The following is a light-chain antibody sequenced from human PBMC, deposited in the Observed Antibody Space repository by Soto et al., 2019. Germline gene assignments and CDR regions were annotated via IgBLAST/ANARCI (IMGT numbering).Light chain of an antibody. CDR3: QQYETFSGT. J-gene: IGKJ1*01. V-gene: IGKV1-17*01. CDR2: AAS. CDR1: QGIRND. Sequence: DVQMTQSPSSLSASVGDRVTITCRASQGIRNDLGWYQQKPGKPPKRLIYAASSLQTGVPSRFSGDGFGTEFTLTISSLQPEDFATYYCQQYETFSGTFGQGTKVDIK.